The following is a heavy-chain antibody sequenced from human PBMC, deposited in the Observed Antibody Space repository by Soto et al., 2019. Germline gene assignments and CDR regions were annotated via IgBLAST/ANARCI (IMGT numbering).Heavy chain of an antibody. Sequence: QVQLQESGPGLVKPSQTLSLTCTVSGGSISSGGYYWSWIRQHPGKGLEWIGYIYYSGSTYYNPSLKSRXXIXVXXSKNQFSLKLSSVTAADTAVYYCARAGSKIQLWRYWGQGTLVTVSS. CDR2: IYYSGST. J-gene: IGHJ4*02. CDR1: GGSISSGGYY. V-gene: IGHV4-31*03. D-gene: IGHD5-18*01. CDR3: ARAGSKIQLWRY.